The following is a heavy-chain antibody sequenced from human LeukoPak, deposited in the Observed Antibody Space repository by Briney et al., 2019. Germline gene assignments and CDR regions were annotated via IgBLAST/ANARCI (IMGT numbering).Heavy chain of an antibody. J-gene: IGHJ5*02. CDR3: ARDLRFLEWINWFDP. D-gene: IGHD3-3*01. CDR2: INPNSGGT. Sequence: ASVKVSCKASGYTFTGYYMHWVLQAPGQGLEWMGRINPNSGGTNYAQKFQGRVTMTRDTSISTAYMELSRLRSDDTAVYYRARDLRFLEWINWFDPWGQGTLVTVSS. CDR1: GYTFTGYY. V-gene: IGHV1-2*06.